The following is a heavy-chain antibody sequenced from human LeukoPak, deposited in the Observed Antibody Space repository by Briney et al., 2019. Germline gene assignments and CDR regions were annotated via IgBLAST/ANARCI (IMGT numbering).Heavy chain of an antibody. CDR2: TNTAGNTI. CDR3: ARATYDSSAVDAFDI. D-gene: IGHD3-22*01. V-gene: IGHV3-11*01. CDR1: GFTFRDYF. J-gene: IGHJ3*02. Sequence: PGGSLRLSCAASGFTFRDYFMSWIRQAPGEGLEWVAYTNTAGNTIYYADSMKGRFTISRDNAKNSLYLQMNTLRAKDTAVYYCARATYDSSAVDAFDIWGQGTMVTVSP.